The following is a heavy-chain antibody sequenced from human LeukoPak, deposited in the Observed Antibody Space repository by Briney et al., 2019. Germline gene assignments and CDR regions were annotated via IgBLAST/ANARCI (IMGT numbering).Heavy chain of an antibody. V-gene: IGHV3-66*01. Sequence: GGSLRLSCAASGFTVSRNYMSWVRQAPGKGLEWVSVIYSGGRTYYADSVKGRFTISRDNSKNTLYLQMNSLRAEDTAVYYCARAGPSSSWHQFDYWGQGTLVTVSS. D-gene: IGHD6-13*01. CDR3: ARAGPSSSWHQFDY. CDR2: IYSGGRT. J-gene: IGHJ4*02. CDR1: GFTVSRNY.